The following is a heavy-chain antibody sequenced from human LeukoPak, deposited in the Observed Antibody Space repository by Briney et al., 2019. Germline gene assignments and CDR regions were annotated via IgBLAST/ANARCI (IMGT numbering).Heavy chain of an antibody. CDR1: GESFTDYF. CDR3: ARGENFYWDF. V-gene: IGHV4-34*01. CDR2: IHHSGST. Sequence: KPSETLSLTCGGYGESFTDYFWSWSRQPPGKGLEWIGEIHHSGSTKYNPSLKSRVTMSVDTSQKQFSLVLTSMTAADTAVYYCARGENFYWDFWGQGALVTVSA. J-gene: IGHJ4*02.